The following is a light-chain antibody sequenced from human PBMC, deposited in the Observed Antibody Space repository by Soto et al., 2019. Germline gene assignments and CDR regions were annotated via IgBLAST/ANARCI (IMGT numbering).Light chain of an antibody. Sequence: QSVLTQPASVSGSPGQSITISCTGTSSDVGGYNYVSWYQQHPGKAPKVIIFEVSNRPSGVSNRFSGSKSGNTASLIISGLQAEDEAEYYCSSYTCTSTLYVFGTGTKVTVL. J-gene: IGLJ1*01. CDR2: EVS. CDR1: SSDVGGYNY. V-gene: IGLV2-14*01. CDR3: SSYTCTSTLYV.